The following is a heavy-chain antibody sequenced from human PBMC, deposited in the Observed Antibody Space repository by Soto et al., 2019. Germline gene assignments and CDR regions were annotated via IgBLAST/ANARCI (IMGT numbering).Heavy chain of an antibody. CDR2: TSYDGSNE. D-gene: IGHD3-22*01. CDR1: GFTFSSYG. Sequence: QVQLVESGGGVVQPGRSLSLSCTASGFTFSSYGMHWDRQTPGMGLEWVARTSYDGSNEHYIDSVKGRFTIYRDKSKNTVYLQMNSLRTEDTALYYCAKDTYYHDSSGYYVFDHWGQGTLVTVSS. V-gene: IGHV3-30*18. CDR3: AKDTYYHDSSGYYVFDH. J-gene: IGHJ4*02.